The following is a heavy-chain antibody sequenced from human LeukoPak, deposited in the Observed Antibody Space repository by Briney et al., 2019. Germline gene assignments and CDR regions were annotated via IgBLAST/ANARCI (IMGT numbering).Heavy chain of an antibody. J-gene: IGHJ5*02. D-gene: IGHD3-10*01. Sequence: SETLSLTCAVSGYSISSGYYWGWIRQPPGKGLEWIGSIYHSGSTYYNPSLKSRVTISVDTSKNQFSLKLSSVTAADTAVYYCAAHLWLGELSDWFDPWGQGTLVTVSS. V-gene: IGHV4-38-2*01. CDR2: IYHSGST. CDR1: GYSISSGYY. CDR3: AAHLWLGELSDWFDP.